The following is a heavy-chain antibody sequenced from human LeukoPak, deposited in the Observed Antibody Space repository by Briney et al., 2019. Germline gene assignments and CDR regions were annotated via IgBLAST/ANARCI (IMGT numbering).Heavy chain of an antibody. CDR2: INHSGST. V-gene: IGHV4-39*07. J-gene: IGHJ5*02. Sequence: SETLSLTCTVAGGSISSSSYYWGWIRQPPGKGLEWIGEINHSGSTNYNPSLKSRVTTPVDTSKNQFSLKLSSVTAADTAVYYCASLYYDILTGHVIGWFDPWGQGTLVTVSS. CDR3: ASLYYDILTGHVIGWFDP. CDR1: GGSISSSSYY. D-gene: IGHD3-9*01.